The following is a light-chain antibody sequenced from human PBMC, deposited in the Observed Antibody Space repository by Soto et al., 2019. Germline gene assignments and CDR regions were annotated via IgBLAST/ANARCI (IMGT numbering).Light chain of an antibody. CDR2: KAY. J-gene: IGKJ1*01. Sequence: DIQMTQSPSTLSGSVGDRVTITCRASQTISSWLAWYQQKPGKAPKLLIYKAYTLKSGVPSRFSGSGSGTEFTLTISSLQPDDFATYYCQQYNSYPEAFGQGTKVELK. V-gene: IGKV1-5*03. CDR3: QQYNSYPEA. CDR1: QTISSW.